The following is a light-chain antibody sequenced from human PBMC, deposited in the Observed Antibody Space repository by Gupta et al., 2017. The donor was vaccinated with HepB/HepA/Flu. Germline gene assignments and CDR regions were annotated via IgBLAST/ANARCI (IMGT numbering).Light chain of an antibody. J-gene: IGKJ1*01. V-gene: IGKV3-11*01. CDR3: QQRSNWRVA. CDR1: QSVSSY. Sequence: EIGLTQSPATLSLSPGERATLSCRASQSVSSYLAWYQQKPGQAPRLLIYDASNRATGIPARFSGSGSGTDFTLTISSLEPEDFAVYYCQQRSNWRVAFGQGTKVEIK. CDR2: DAS.